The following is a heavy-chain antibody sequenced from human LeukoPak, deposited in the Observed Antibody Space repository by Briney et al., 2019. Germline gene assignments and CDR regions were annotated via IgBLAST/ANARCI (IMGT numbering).Heavy chain of an antibody. D-gene: IGHD2-21*01. J-gene: IGHJ1*01. V-gene: IGHV3-21*01. CDR1: GFIFSSYA. CDR3: ARGYCGGDCYGD. CDR2: ISGSSSHL. Sequence: GGSLRLSCAASGFIFSSYAMNWVRQAPGKGLEWVSSISGSSSHLYYADSVKGRFTISRDNTKSSLYLQMNSLRAEDMAVYYCARGYCGGDCYGDWGQGTLVTVSS.